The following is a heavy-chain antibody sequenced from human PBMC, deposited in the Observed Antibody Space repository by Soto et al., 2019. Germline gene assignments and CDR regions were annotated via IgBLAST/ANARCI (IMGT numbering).Heavy chain of an antibody. J-gene: IGHJ6*02. CDR1: GGSISSSSYY. CDR2: IYYSGST. D-gene: IGHD3-10*01. CDR3: ASQLLWYRSYYGMDV. Sequence: SETLSLTCTVSGGSISSSSYYWGWIRQPPGKGLEWIGSIYYSGSTYYNPSLKSRVTISVDTSKNQFSLKLSSVTAADTAVYYCASQLLWYRSYYGMDVWGQGTTVTVSS. V-gene: IGHV4-39*01.